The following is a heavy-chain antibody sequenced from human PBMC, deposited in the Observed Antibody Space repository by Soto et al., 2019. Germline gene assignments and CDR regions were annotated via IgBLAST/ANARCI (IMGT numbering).Heavy chain of an antibody. D-gene: IGHD2-2*01. CDR3: ARAIVVVPLYYYGMDV. J-gene: IGHJ6*02. CDR1: GGSISSYY. CDR2: IYYSGST. V-gene: IGHV4-59*01. Sequence: SETRSLTGTVSGGSISSYYWSWIRQPPGKGLEWIGYIYYSGSTNYNPSLKSRVTISVDTSKNQFSLKLSSVTAADTAVYYCARAIVVVPLYYYGMDVWGQGTTVTVSS.